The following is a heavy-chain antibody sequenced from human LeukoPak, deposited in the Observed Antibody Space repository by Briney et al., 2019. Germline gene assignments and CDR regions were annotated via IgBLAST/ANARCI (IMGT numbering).Heavy chain of an antibody. CDR2: IYYSGST. CDR1: GGSLSSSRDY. D-gene: IGHD6-19*01. CDR3: ARQVQIAVAEPIDY. J-gene: IGHJ4*02. V-gene: IGHV4-39*01. Sequence: SETLSLTCTVSGGSLSSSRDYWGWLRQPPGQGLEWPGSIYYSGSTYYNAPLKSRVTITVDATKNQSSLKLSSTTGADTTVYYCARQVQIAVAEPIDYWGQGTLVTVSS.